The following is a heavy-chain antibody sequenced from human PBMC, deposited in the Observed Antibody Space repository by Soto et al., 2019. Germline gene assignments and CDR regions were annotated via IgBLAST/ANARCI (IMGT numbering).Heavy chain of an antibody. V-gene: IGHV3-30*18. J-gene: IGHJ4*02. D-gene: IGHD6-13*01. Sequence: GGSLRFSCAASGFTFSSYGMHWVRQAPGKGLEWVTVISYDGNDKKYGDSVKGRFTISRDNSKNTLFLQMNNLRAEDTAVYYCAKDGDVAAAGFYFDYWGQGTMVTVYS. CDR1: GFTFSSYG. CDR3: AKDGDVAAAGFYFDY. CDR2: ISYDGNDK.